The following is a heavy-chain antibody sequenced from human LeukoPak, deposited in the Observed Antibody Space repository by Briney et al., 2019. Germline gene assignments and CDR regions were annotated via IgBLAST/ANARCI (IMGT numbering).Heavy chain of an antibody. D-gene: IGHD4-17*01. CDR1: GGSISSGGYS. Sequence: SETLSLTCAVSGGSISSGGYSWSWIRQPPGKGLEWIGYIYHSGSTYYNPSLKSRVTISVDRSKNQFSLKLSSVTAADTAVYYCAGVDTVTTGFDYWGQGTLVTVSS. J-gene: IGHJ4*02. V-gene: IGHV4-30-2*01. CDR3: AGVDTVTTGFDY. CDR2: IYHSGST.